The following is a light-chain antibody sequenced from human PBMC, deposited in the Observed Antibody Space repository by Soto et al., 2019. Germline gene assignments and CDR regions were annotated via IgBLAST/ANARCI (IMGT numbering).Light chain of an antibody. Sequence: QSALTQPPSASGSPGQSVTISCTGSSRDVGGYNYVSWYQQHPGKAPKLMIYEVSKWPSGVPDRFSGSKSGNTASLTVSGLQAEDEADYYCSSYAGNNNVVFGGGTKLTVL. CDR2: EVS. V-gene: IGLV2-8*01. J-gene: IGLJ2*01. CDR1: SRDVGGYNY. CDR3: SSYAGNNNVV.